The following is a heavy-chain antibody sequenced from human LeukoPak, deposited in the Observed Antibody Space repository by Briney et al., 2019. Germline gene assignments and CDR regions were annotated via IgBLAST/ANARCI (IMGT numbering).Heavy chain of an antibody. CDR2: IYYSGRT. Sequence: SETLSLTCTVSGGSISSYYWSWIRKPPGKGLEWIGYIYYSGRTNYNPSLKSRVTISVDTSKNQFSLKLSSVTAADTAMYYCARGGTGYSYGYNWFDPWGQGTLVTASS. CDR1: GGSISSYY. CDR3: ARGGTGYSYGYNWFDP. V-gene: IGHV4-59*12. J-gene: IGHJ5*02. D-gene: IGHD5-18*01.